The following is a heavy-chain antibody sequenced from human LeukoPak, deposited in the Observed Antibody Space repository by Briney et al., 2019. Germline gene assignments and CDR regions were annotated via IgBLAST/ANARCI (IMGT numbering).Heavy chain of an antibody. J-gene: IGHJ4*02. Sequence: GGSLRLSCGASGLSFDYYDMSWVRQAPGKGLEWVSGINWNGGSTGYADSVKGRFTISRDNAKNSLYLQMSSLRAEDTALYYCETEEGGYFCYWGQGTLVTVSS. D-gene: IGHD3-16*01. CDR2: INWNGGST. V-gene: IGHV3-20*04. CDR3: ETEEGGYFCY. CDR1: GLSFDYYD.